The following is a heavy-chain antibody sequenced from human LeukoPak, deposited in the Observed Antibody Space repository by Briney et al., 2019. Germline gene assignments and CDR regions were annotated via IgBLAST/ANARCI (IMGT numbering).Heavy chain of an antibody. CDR3: AKTREYCSGGSCYGDS. CDR2: ISTTGGST. V-gene: IGHV3-23*01. CDR1: GFTFTNYA. D-gene: IGHD2-15*01. Sequence: GGSLRLSCAASGFTFTNYAMSWVRQAPGKGLEWVSTISTTGGSTSYADSVRDRFPISRDSSKNTVYLQMNSLRADDTARYYCAKTREYCSGGSCYGDSWGQGTLVTVSS. J-gene: IGHJ4*02.